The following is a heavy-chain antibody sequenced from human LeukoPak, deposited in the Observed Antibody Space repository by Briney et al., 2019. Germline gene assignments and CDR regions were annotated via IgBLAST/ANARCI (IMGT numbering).Heavy chain of an antibody. D-gene: IGHD3-22*01. CDR3: AGASYDSSGYYYVGAFDI. V-gene: IGHV1-69*13. J-gene: IGHJ3*02. Sequence: EASVKVSCKASGGTFSSYAISWVRQAPGQGLEWMGGIIPIFGTANYARKFQGRVTITADESTSTAYMELSSLRSEDTAVYYCAGASYDSSGYYYVGAFDIWGQGTMVTVSS. CDR2: IIPIFGTA. CDR1: GGTFSSYA.